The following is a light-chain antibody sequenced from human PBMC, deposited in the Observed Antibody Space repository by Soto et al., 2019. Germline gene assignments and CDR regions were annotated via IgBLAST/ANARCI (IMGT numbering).Light chain of an antibody. CDR1: SSDVGGYNY. CDR3: SSYTTSNTLV. Sequence: QSALTQSASVSGSPGQSITISCTGTSSDVGGYNYVSWYQQHPGKAPKFIIYEVNNRPSGVSNRFSGSKSGNTASLTISGLQAEDEADYYCSSYTTSNTLVFGGGTKLTVL. J-gene: IGLJ3*02. V-gene: IGLV2-14*01. CDR2: EVN.